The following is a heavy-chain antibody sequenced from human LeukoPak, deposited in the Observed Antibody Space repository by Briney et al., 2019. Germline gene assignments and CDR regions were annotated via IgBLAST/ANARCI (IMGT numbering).Heavy chain of an antibody. J-gene: IGHJ4*02. CDR3: ARGVVVAAIHFDY. CDR1: GFTFSSYS. CDR2: ISSSSSNI. D-gene: IGHD2-15*01. Sequence: PGGSLRLSCAASGFTFSSYSMNWVRQAPGKGLEWVSSISSSSSNIYYADSVKGRFTISRDNAKNSLYLQMNSLRAEDTAVYYCARGVVVAAIHFDYWGQGTLVTVSS. V-gene: IGHV3-21*01.